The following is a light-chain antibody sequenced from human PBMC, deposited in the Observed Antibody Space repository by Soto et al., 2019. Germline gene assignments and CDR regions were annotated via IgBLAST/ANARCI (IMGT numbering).Light chain of an antibody. CDR2: EVS. CDR1: SSDVGGYNY. V-gene: IGLV2-14*01. Sequence: QSVLTQPASVSGSPGQSITISCTGTSSDVGGYNYVSWYQQHPGKAPKLMIYEVSNRPSGVSNRFSGSKSGNTASLTISGLQAEDEADYYCRSYTSSSTYVFGTGRKVTVL. J-gene: IGLJ1*01. CDR3: RSYTSSSTYV.